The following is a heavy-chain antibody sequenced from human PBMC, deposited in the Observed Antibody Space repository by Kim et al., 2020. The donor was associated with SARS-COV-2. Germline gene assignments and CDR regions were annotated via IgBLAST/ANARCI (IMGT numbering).Heavy chain of an antibody. V-gene: IGHV3-33*01. J-gene: IGHJ6*03. D-gene: IGHD3-10*02. Sequence: NNKYYADSVKGRFTISRDNSKNTLYLQMNSLRAEDTAVYYCARGMLNMDVWGKGTTVTVSS. CDR3: ARGMLNMDV. CDR2: NNK.